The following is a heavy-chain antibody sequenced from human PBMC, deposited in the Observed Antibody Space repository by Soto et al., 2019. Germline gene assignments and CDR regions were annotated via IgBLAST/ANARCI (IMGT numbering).Heavy chain of an antibody. J-gene: IGHJ4*02. CDR2: ISWDSGSI. CDR3: AKIVTRHSLVPVFDQ. D-gene: IGHD2-21*01. V-gene: IGHV3-9*01. CDR1: GFTFDEFA. Sequence: EVHLVESGGGLVQPGRSLRLSCVGSGFTFDEFAIHWVRQAPGKGLEWVSGISWDSGSINYADSVRGRFTIPRDNAKKSLYLHMTSLGSEDTAFYYCAKIVTRHSLVPVFDQWGQGALVTVSS.